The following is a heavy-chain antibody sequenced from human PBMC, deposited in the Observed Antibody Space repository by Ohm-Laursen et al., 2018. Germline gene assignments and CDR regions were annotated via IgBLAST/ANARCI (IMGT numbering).Heavy chain of an antibody. CDR1: GDSVSNYY. CDR2: MHSSGST. D-gene: IGHD2-15*01. V-gene: IGHV4-59*02. CDR3: ARGGRWSSEYNWFDP. J-gene: IGHJ5*02. Sequence: TLSLTCTVSGDSVSNYYWNWIRQPPGKGLEWIGYMHSSGSTNYNPSLMGRVSISIDTSENQVSLSLSSVMAADMAVYYCARGGRWSSEYNWFDPWGQGTLVTVSS.